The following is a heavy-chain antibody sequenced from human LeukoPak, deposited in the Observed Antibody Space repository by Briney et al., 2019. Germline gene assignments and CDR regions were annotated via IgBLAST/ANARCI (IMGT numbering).Heavy chain of an antibody. Sequence: GGSLRLSCAASGFTLSDYYMSWIRQAPGKGLEWVSYISSSGSTIYYADSVKGRFTISRDNAKNSLYLQMNSLRAEDTAVYYCARASRDGYNFAFDIWGQGTMVTVSS. CDR2: ISSSGSTI. CDR3: ARASRDGYNFAFDI. D-gene: IGHD5-24*01. CDR1: GFTLSDYY. V-gene: IGHV3-11*04. J-gene: IGHJ3*02.